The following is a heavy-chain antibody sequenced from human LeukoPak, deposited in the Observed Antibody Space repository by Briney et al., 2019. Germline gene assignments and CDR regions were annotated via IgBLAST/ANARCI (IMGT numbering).Heavy chain of an antibody. J-gene: IGHJ4*02. CDR2: IYYSGST. Sequence: PSETLSLTCTVSGGSISSGGYYWSWIRQHPGKGLEWIGYIYYSGSTYYNPSLKSRVTISVDTSKNQFSLKLSSVTAADTAVYFCARGPPPPLGCGAPKYYFDYWGQGTLVTVSS. CDR3: ARGPPPPLGCGAPKYYFDY. V-gene: IGHV4-31*03. D-gene: IGHD2-21*01. CDR1: GGSISSGGYY.